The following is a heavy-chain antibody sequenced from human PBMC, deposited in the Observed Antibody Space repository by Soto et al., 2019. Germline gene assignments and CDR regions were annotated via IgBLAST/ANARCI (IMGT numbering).Heavy chain of an antibody. CDR3: ARHGIAAAGHKPTPIDY. Sequence: QVQLVQSGAEVKKPGSSVKVSRKASGGTFSSYAISWVRQAPGQGLEWMGGIIPIFGTANYAQKFQGRVTITADESTSTAYMELSSLRSEDTAVYFCARHGIAAAGHKPTPIDYWGQGTLVTVSS. D-gene: IGHD6-13*01. CDR2: IIPIFGTA. V-gene: IGHV1-69*01. CDR1: GGTFSSYA. J-gene: IGHJ4*02.